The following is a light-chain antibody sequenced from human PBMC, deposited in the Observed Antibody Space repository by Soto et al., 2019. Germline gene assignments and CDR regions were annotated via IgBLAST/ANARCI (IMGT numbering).Light chain of an antibody. CDR3: QSYDSSLSGVV. J-gene: IGLJ2*01. Sequence: VLTQPPSVSGAPGQRVTISFTGSSSNIGAGYDVHWYQQLPGTAPKLLIYGNSNRPSGVPDRFSGSKSGTSASLAITGLQAEDEADYYCQSYDSSLSGVVFGGGTKLTVL. CDR1: SSNIGAGYD. V-gene: IGLV1-40*01. CDR2: GNS.